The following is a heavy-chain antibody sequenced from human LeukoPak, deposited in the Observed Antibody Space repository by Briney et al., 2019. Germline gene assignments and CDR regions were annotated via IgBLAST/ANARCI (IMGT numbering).Heavy chain of an antibody. CDR3: ARVRLQGMDV. CDR2: INHSGST. Sequence: SQTLSLTCAVYRGSLSGYYWSWIREPPGKGLEWIGEINHSGSTNYNPSLKSRVTISVDTSKNQFSLKLSSVTAADTAVYYCARVRLQGMDVWGKGTTVTVSS. V-gene: IGHV4-34*01. CDR1: RGSLSGYY. J-gene: IGHJ6*04. D-gene: IGHD4-11*01.